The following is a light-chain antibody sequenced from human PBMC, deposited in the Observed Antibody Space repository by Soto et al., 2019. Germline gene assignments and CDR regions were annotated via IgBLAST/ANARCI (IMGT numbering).Light chain of an antibody. CDR3: QQTYTTPYT. J-gene: IGKJ2*01. Sequence: IQMTQSPSSLSASVGDRVTITCRASQRVTTYVNWYQQKPGGAPKLLITTSGTLQRGVPSKFKRSGSGTEFTLTNNTLQPGDFATYFCQQTYTTPYTFGQGTKLEI. CDR1: QRVTTY. V-gene: IGKV1-39*01. CDR2: TSG.